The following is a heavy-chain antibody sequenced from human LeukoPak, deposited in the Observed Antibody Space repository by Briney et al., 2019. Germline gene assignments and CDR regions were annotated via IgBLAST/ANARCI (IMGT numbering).Heavy chain of an antibody. Sequence: SETLSLTCTVSGYSISSGYYWGWIRQPPGKGLDWIGTISHRGSTYYNPSLKSRVTISIDTSKNQFSLKLSSVTAADTAVYYCASGSYYDSSGYPYFDYWGQGTLVTVSS. V-gene: IGHV4-38-2*02. CDR3: ASGSYYDSSGYPYFDY. CDR2: ISHRGST. J-gene: IGHJ4*02. CDR1: GYSISSGYY. D-gene: IGHD3-22*01.